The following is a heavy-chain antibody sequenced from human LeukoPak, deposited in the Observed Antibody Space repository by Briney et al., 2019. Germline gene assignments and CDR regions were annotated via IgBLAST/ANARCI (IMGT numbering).Heavy chain of an antibody. Sequence: GASVKVSCKASGGTFSSYSISWVRQAPGQGLEWMGGIIPIFDITNYAQKFQGRVTLTADESTSTAYMELSSLRSDDTAVYYCARSYCSGGSCFVFDYWGQGSLVTVSS. CDR3: ARSYCSGGSCFVFDY. CDR2: IIPIFDIT. J-gene: IGHJ4*02. V-gene: IGHV1-69*13. D-gene: IGHD2-15*01. CDR1: GGTFSSYS.